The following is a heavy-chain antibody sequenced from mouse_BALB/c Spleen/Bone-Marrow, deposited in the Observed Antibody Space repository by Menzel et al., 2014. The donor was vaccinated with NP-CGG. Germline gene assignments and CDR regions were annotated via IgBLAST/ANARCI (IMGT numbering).Heavy chain of an antibody. D-gene: IGHD4-1*01. J-gene: IGHJ4*01. CDR2: IDPANGNT. CDR1: GFNIKDTY. V-gene: IGHV14-3*02. Sequence: VQLQQSGAELVKPGASVKLSCTASGFNIKDTYMHWVKQRPEQGLEWIGRIDPANGNTIYDPKFQGKATITADTSSNTAYLQLSGLTSEDTAAYYCARWEYYAMDYWGQGTSVTVSS. CDR3: ARWEYYAMDY.